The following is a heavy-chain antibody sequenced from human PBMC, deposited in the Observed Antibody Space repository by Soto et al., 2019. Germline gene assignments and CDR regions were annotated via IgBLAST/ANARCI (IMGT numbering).Heavy chain of an antibody. CDR2: IYYSGST. Sequence: PSETLSLTCTVSGGSISSGGYYWSWIRQPPGKGLEWIGYIYYSGSTNYNPSLKSRVTVSVDTSKNQFSLKLSSVTAADTAVYYCARDGISGYEFDYWGQGTLVTVSS. CDR3: ARDGISGYEFDY. D-gene: IGHD5-12*01. J-gene: IGHJ4*02. V-gene: IGHV4-61*08. CDR1: GGSISSGGYY.